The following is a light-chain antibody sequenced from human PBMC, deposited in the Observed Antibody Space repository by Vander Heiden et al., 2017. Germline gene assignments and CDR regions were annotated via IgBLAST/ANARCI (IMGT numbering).Light chain of an antibody. CDR2: GAS. V-gene: IGKV3-15*01. CDR1: QSVGIQ. Sequence: EVVMTQSPATLSVSPGEGVPLSCSASQSVGIQLAWYQQKPGQAPRPLIYGASTRATGVPPRFSGSGYGTEFTLTVSGLQSEDFAVYYCQQYNNWPRTFGQGTKVEIK. J-gene: IGKJ1*01. CDR3: QQYNNWPRT.